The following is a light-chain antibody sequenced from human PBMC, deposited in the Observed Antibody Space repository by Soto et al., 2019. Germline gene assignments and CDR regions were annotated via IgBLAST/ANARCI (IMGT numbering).Light chain of an antibody. CDR1: QRMSGW. V-gene: IGKV1-5*01. CDR3: QHFRSFPIT. Sequence: DIQMTQSPSTLSPSVGDTVTITCRASQRMSGWLAWHQQEPGKAHKXLIYDVSALKRGVPPRFSGSGYGTEGTITISSLQTEDCETYYGQHFRSFPITFGQGTRLETK. CDR2: DVS. J-gene: IGKJ5*01.